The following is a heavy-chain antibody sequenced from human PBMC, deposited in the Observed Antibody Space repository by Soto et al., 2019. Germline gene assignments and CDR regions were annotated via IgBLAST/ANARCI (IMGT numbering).Heavy chain of an antibody. Sequence: SETLSLTCTGSGGSISSYYWSWIRQPPGKGLEWIGYIYYSGSTNYNPSLKSRVTISVDTSKNQFSLKLSSVTAADTAVYYCARISPRMYSSSWRGYLFDPWGQGTPVTVSS. J-gene: IGHJ5*02. CDR3: ARISPRMYSSSWRGYLFDP. D-gene: IGHD6-6*01. CDR2: IYYSGST. V-gene: IGHV4-59*01. CDR1: GGSISSYY.